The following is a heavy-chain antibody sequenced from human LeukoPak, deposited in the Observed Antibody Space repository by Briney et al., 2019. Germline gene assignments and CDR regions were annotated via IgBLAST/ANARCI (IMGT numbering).Heavy chain of an antibody. CDR1: GHTFSNYY. CDR3: ARDSTGYCSGGSCQADYYYMDV. D-gene: IGHD2-15*01. CDR2: INPSGGST. J-gene: IGHJ6*03. V-gene: IGHV1-46*01. Sequence: ASVKVSCKASGHTFSNYYMHWVRQAPGQGLEWMGIINPSGGSTSYAQKFQGRVTMTRDMSTSTVYMELSSLRSEDTAVYYCARDSTGYCSGGSCQADYYYMDVWGKGTTVTVSS.